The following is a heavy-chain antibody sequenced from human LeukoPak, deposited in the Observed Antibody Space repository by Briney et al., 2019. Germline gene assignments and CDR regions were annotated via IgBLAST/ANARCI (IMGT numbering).Heavy chain of an antibody. CDR1: GFTFSNFW. Sequence: PGGSLRLSCAASGFTFSNFWMNWVRQAPGKGLEWVANIQRDGSHKNYVDSVKGRFTISRDNADNSLFLQMNSLRAEDTAVYYCARDGRGYGETDYWGQGTLVTVSS. CDR2: IQRDGSHK. CDR3: ARDGRGYGETDY. J-gene: IGHJ4*02. D-gene: IGHD5-18*01. V-gene: IGHV3-7*01.